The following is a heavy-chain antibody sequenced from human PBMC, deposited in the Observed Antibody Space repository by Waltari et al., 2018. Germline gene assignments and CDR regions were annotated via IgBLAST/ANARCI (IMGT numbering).Heavy chain of an antibody. J-gene: IGHJ4*02. CDR3: ARPIDPQAVVGFDQ. V-gene: IGHV4-38-2*01. Sequence: QVQLQESGPGLVKPSETLSLTCVVSNYSISSGYYWGWIRQPPGQGLEWLASMSTSGRTYHNPAPKSRVNISVDNAKNPLALQVTSVTAADTAVYYCARPIDPQAVVGFDQWGQGTQVTVSS. D-gene: IGHD6-19*01. CDR2: MSTSGRT. CDR1: NYSISSGYY.